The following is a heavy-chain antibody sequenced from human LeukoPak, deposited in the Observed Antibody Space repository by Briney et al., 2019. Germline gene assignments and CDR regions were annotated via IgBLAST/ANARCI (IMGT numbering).Heavy chain of an antibody. V-gene: IGHV4-31*03. Sequence: SETLSLTCSVSGVSISSGGYYWSWLRQHPGKGLEWIGYILFSGSTYYNPHLKSRVNISVDTSENHFSLKVTSVTAADTAVYYCARVVAGLAALDVWGQGTLVTVSS. CDR3: ARVVAGLAALDV. D-gene: IGHD2-15*01. CDR1: GVSISSGGYY. J-gene: IGHJ3*01. CDR2: ILFSGST.